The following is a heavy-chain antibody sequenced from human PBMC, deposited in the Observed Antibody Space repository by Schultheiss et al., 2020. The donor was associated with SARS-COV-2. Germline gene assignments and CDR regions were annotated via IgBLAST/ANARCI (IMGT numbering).Heavy chain of an antibody. J-gene: IGHJ2*01. CDR2: IYNSGST. CDR3: ASSPAFWSGWYWYFDL. Sequence: SETLSLTCTVSGGSISTYYWRWIRQPPGKGLEWIGYIYNSGSTNYNPSLKSRVTISVDTSKNQFSLKLSSVTAADTAVYYCASSPAFWSGWYWYFDLWGRGTLVTVSS. D-gene: IGHD3-3*01. CDR1: GGSISTYY. V-gene: IGHV4-59*01.